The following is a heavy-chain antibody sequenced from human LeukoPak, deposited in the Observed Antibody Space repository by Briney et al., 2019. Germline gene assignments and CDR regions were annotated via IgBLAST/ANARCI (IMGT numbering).Heavy chain of an antibody. J-gene: IGHJ4*02. D-gene: IGHD3-22*01. CDR1: GFTFTNYG. CDR2: IGTAGDT. CDR3: VRLSPYDSSGYYYDY. V-gene: IGHV3-13*01. Sequence: GGSLRLSCAASGFTFTNYGMHWVRQAIGKGLEWVSGIGTAGDTYYPGSVKGRFTISRENAKNSMYLQMNSLRAGDTAVYYCVRLSPYDSSGYYYDYWGQGTLVTVSS.